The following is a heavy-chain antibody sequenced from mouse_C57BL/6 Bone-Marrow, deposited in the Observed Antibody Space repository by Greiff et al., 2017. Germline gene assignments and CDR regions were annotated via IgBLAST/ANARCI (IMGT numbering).Heavy chain of an antibody. J-gene: IGHJ4*01. D-gene: IGHD3-3*01. CDR1: GFTFSSYA. CDR3: ARGGGRAMDY. V-gene: IGHV5-4*03. Sequence: EVKLVESGGGLVKPGGSLKLSCAASGFTFSSYAMSWVRQTPGKRLEWVANISHGGSYTYYTDNVKGRYTLSRDNAKNSLYLQMSHLKSEDTAMYYCARGGGRAMDYWGQGTSVTVSS. CDR2: ISHGGSYT.